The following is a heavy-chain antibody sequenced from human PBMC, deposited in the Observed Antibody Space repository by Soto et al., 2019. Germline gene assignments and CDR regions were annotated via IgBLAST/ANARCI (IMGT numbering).Heavy chain of an antibody. J-gene: IGHJ5*02. CDR1: GGSISSYY. D-gene: IGHD3-3*01. Sequence: SETLSLTCTVSGGSISSYYWSWIRQPPGKGLEWIGYIYYSGSTNYNPSLKSRDTISVDTSKNQFSLKLSSVTAADTAVYYCAGGSDDFWSGYGGNWFDPWGQGTLVTVSS. CDR2: IYYSGST. V-gene: IGHV4-59*01. CDR3: AGGSDDFWSGYGGNWFDP.